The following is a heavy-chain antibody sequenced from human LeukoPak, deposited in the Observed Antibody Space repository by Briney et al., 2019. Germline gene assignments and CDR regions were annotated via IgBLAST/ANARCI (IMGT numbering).Heavy chain of an antibody. CDR1: GGSISSSSYY. V-gene: IGHV4-39*07. J-gene: IGHJ5*02. CDR2: IYYSGST. Sequence: SETLSLTCTVSGGSISSSSYYWGWIRQPPGKGLECIGSIYYSGSTYYNPSLKSRVTMSVDTSKNQFSLKLSSVTAADTAVYYCAREGYYGSGSYSSWGQGTLVTVSS. D-gene: IGHD3-10*01. CDR3: AREGYYGSGSYSS.